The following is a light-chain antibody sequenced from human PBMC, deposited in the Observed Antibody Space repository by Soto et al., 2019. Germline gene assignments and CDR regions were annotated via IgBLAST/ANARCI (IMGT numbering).Light chain of an antibody. CDR3: QTANSPPLP. CDR1: ERINTY. CDR2: AAS. V-gene: IGKV1-12*01. Sequence: DIQMTQSPSSVSASVGDRVTITCRASERINTYLAWYQQQPGKAPKLLIYAASSLQSGVPSRFSGSGSGTEFTRTISNLQPEDFATYYCQTANSPPLPIGGGTKVEIK. J-gene: IGKJ4*01.